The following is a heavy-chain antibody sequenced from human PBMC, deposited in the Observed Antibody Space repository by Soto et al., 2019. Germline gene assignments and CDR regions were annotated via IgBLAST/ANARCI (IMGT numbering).Heavy chain of an antibody. Sequence: QVQLVQSGAEVEKPGSSVTVSCKASGGTFSSYAISWVRQAPGQGLEWMGGIIPIFGTANYAQKFQGRVTITADESTSTAYMELSSLRSEDTAVYFCARPHDFGGYYYGMDVWGQGTTVTVSS. CDR3: ARPHDFGGYYYGMDV. D-gene: IGHD3-10*01. V-gene: IGHV1-69*12. J-gene: IGHJ6*02. CDR1: GGTFSSYA. CDR2: IIPIFGTA.